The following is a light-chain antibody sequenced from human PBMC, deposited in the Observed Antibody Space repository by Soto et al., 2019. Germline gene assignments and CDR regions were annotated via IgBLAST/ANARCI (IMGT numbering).Light chain of an antibody. Sequence: DIQMTQSPSSLTASVGDRVTIPCRASQDISNYLNWYQQKPGKAPQLLIFSASNLQSGVPSRFSGSGSGTDFTLTISGLPPEDFATYYCQQSYSTPITFGQGTRLEIK. CDR1: QDISNY. CDR2: SAS. J-gene: IGKJ5*01. CDR3: QQSYSTPIT. V-gene: IGKV1-39*01.